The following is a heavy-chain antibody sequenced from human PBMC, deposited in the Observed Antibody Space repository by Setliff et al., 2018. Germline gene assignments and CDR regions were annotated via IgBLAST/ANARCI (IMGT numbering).Heavy chain of an antibody. CDR3: ARNRQYYDSSETETDY. D-gene: IGHD3-22*01. V-gene: IGHV1-2*02. CDR1: GYTFTGYY. CDR2: INPNSGGT. J-gene: IGHJ4*02. Sequence: ASVKVSCKASGYTFTGYYMHWVRQAPGQGLEWMGWINPNSGGTNYAQKFQGRVTMTRDTSISTAYMELSRLRSDDTAVYYCARNRQYYDSSETETDYWGQGTLVTVSS.